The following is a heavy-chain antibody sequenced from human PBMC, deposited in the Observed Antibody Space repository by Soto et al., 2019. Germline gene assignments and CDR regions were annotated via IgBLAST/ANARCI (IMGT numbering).Heavy chain of an antibody. CDR2: IIPIFGTA. CDR3: ARWDNYYDSSGYDY. Sequence: SVKVSCKASGGTFSSYAISWVRQAPGQGLEWMGGIIPIFGTANYAQKFQGRVTITADESTSTAYMELSSLRSEDTAVYYCARWDNYYDSSGYDYWGQGTLVTVSS. V-gene: IGHV1-69*13. D-gene: IGHD3-22*01. J-gene: IGHJ4*02. CDR1: GGTFSSYA.